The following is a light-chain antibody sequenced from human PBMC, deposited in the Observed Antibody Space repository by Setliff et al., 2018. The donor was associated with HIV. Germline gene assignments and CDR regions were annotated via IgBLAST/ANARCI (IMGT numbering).Light chain of an antibody. J-gene: IGLJ1*01. CDR2: EVS. Sequence: QSVLTQPASVSGSPGQSITISCTGTSSYVGGYNYVSWYQQHPGKAPKLMIYEVSNRPSGVSNRFSGSKSGNTASLTISGLQDEDEADYFCSSYTSSSPYVFGTGTKIIVL. CDR3: SSYTSSSPYV. CDR1: SSYVGGYNY. V-gene: IGLV2-14*01.